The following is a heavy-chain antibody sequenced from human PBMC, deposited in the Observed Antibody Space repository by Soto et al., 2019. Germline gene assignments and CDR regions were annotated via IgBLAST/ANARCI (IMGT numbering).Heavy chain of an antibody. CDR1: GYPFSKYG. J-gene: IGHJ5*02. V-gene: IGHV1-18*04. Sequence: QLVQSGAEVERPGASVRVSCKAYGYPFSKYGISWIRPAPGQGLEWMGWIKPDNGDTNYAQKFQGRVTMTTDTSSNTAYMELRSRRSDATAVYYCATSYDSGFDPWGQGTLVSVSS. CDR3: ATSYDSGFDP. CDR2: IKPDNGDT. D-gene: IGHD5-12*01.